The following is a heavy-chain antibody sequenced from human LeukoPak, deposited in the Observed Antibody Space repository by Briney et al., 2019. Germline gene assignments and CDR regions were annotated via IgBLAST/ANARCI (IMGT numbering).Heavy chain of an antibody. CDR1: GFTFDDYG. J-gene: IGHJ4*02. V-gene: IGHV3-20*04. CDR2: INWNGGST. Sequence: GGSLRLSCAASGFTFDDYGMSWVRQAPGKGLEWVSGINWNGGSTGYADSVKGRFTISRDNAKNSLYLQMNSLRAEDTALHYCARVGSSSGYYYFDYWGQGTLVTVSS. CDR3: ARVGSSSGYYYFDY. D-gene: IGHD3-22*01.